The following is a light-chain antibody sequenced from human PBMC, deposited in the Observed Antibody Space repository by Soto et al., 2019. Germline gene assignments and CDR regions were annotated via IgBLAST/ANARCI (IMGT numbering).Light chain of an antibody. J-gene: IGLJ1*01. CDR2: DVS. V-gene: IGLV2-14*01. CDR1: SSDVGGYNA. Sequence: QSALTQPASVSGSPGQSITISCTGTSSDVGGYNAVSWYQQHPGRAPKLMIYDVSNRPSGISNRFSGSKSGSTASLTISGLQAEDGADYYCSSYTRTGVYVFGAGTKVTVL. CDR3: SSYTRTGVYV.